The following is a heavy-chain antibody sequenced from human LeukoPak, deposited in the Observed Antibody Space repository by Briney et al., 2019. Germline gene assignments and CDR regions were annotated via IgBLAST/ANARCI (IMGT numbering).Heavy chain of an antibody. Sequence: GGSLRLSCAASGFTFDDYAMHWVRQAPGKGLEWVSLISGDGGSTYYADSVKGRFTISRDNSKNSLYLQMNSLRTEDTALYYCAKDIIVGATSHYYYYGMDVWGQGTTVTVS. J-gene: IGHJ6*02. CDR3: AKDIIVGATSHYYYYGMDV. D-gene: IGHD1-26*01. V-gene: IGHV3-43*02. CDR2: ISGDGGST. CDR1: GFTFDDYA.